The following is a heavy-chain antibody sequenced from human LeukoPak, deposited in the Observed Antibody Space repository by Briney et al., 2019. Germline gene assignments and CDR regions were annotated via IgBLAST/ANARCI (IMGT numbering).Heavy chain of an antibody. D-gene: IGHD3-10*01. Sequence: SGGSLRLSCAASGFTFSTYAMSWVRQAPGKGLEWVSDISGSGGSTYYADSVKGQFTISRDNSKNTLYLQMKSLRAEDTAIYYCAKVMQVFYGSGSYYKRSKYFQEWGQGTLVTVSS. CDR1: GFTFSTYA. CDR3: AKVMQVFYGSGSYYKRSKYFQE. CDR2: ISGSGGST. V-gene: IGHV3-23*01. J-gene: IGHJ1*01.